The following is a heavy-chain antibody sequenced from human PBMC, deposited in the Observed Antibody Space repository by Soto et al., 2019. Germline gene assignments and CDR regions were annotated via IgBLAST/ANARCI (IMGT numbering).Heavy chain of an antibody. CDR1: GYSFTSYW. D-gene: IGHD3-16*01. J-gene: IGHJ4*02. Sequence: GEALKISCKGSGYSFTSYWIGLVRQMPGKGLEWMGIIYPGDSDTRYSPSFQGQVTISADKSISTAYLQWSSLKASDTAMYYCARAMTTLSFDYWGQGTLVTVSS. CDR2: IYPGDSDT. V-gene: IGHV5-51*01. CDR3: ARAMTTLSFDY.